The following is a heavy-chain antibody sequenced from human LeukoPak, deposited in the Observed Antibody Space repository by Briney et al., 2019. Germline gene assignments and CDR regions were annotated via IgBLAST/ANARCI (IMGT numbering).Heavy chain of an antibody. D-gene: IGHD6-13*01. Sequence: SETLSLTCAVYGGSFSGYYWSWIRQPPGKGLEWIGEINHSGSTNYNPSLKSRVTISVDTSKNQFSLKLSSVTAADTAVYYCARLGPYSSSWYNGGIGYYFDYWGQGTLVTVSS. J-gene: IGHJ4*02. CDR3: ARLGPYSSSWYNGGIGYYFDY. CDR1: GGSFSGYY. CDR2: INHSGST. V-gene: IGHV4-34*01.